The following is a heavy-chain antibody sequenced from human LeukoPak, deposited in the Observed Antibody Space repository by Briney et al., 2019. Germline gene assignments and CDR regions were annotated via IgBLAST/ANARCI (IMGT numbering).Heavy chain of an antibody. V-gene: IGHV3-23*01. J-gene: IGHJ4*02. CDR2: ICGHGISI. CDR1: GVTFSNYG. CDR3: AKEDGNYGSGSYYYFDY. Sequence: GGALRLSCEGSGVTFSNYGMSWGCRAPGKGVGGVSGICGHGISIYYADSVKGRFTISRDNAKRRVYRVRDSVRAEDTAVYYCAKEDGNYGSGSYYYFDYWGQGTLVTVSS. D-gene: IGHD3-10*01.